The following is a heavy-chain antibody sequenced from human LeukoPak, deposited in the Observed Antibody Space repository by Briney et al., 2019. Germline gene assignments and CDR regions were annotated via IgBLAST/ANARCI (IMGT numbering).Heavy chain of an antibody. CDR3: ARARYYYYGMDV. CDR2: TYYRSKWYN. J-gene: IGHJ6*02. CDR1: GDCISINYAA. D-gene: IGHD1-14*01. V-gene: IGHV6-1*01. Sequence: SQTLSLTCAISGDCISINYAAWHLLRQSPSRGLEWLGRTYYRSKWYNDYAVSVKSRITINPDTSKNQFFLQLNSVTPEDTAVYYCARARYYYYGMDVWGQGTTVTVSS.